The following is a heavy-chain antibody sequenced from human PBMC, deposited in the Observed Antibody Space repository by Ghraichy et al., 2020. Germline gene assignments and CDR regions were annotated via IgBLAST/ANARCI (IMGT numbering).Heavy chain of an antibody. D-gene: IGHD4-23*01. J-gene: IGHJ4*02. V-gene: IGHV4-59*08. Sequence: SETLSLTCTVSGGSISSYYWSWIRQPPGKGLEWIGYIYYSGSTNYNPSLKSRVTISVDTSKNQFSLKLSSVTAADTAVYYCARHKGRVVTPFDYWGQGTLVTVSS. CDR3: ARHKGRVVTPFDY. CDR2: IYYSGST. CDR1: GGSISSYY.